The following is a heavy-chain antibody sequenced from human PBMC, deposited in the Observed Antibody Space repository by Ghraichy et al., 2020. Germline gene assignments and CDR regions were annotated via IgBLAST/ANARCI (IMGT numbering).Heavy chain of an antibody. CDR3: AKTLGYCGGPTCLGYTYYMDV. D-gene: IGHD2-2*01. J-gene: IGHJ6*03. V-gene: IGHV3-23*01. Sequence: GGSLRLSCAASGFTFTSYAMSWVRHVPGKGLEWVSAISGSGGSTYYADSVKGRFTISRDNSKNTLYVQMNSLRAEDTAVYYCAKTLGYCGGPTCLGYTYYMDVWGKGTTVTVSS. CDR2: ISGSGGST. CDR1: GFTFTSYA.